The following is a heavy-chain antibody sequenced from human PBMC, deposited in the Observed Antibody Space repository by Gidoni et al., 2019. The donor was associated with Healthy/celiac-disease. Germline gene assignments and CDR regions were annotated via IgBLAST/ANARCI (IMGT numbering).Heavy chain of an antibody. CDR1: GGSISSYY. CDR2: IYYSGST. D-gene: IGHD6-13*01. CDR3: AREERLAAAGNNWFDP. J-gene: IGHJ5*02. Sequence: QVQLQESGPGLVKPSETLSLTCTVSGGSISSYYWSWIRQPPGKGLEWIGYIYYSGSTNYNPSLKSRVTISVDTSKNQFSLKLSSVTAADTAVYYCAREERLAAAGNNWFDPWGQGTLVTVSS. V-gene: IGHV4-59*01.